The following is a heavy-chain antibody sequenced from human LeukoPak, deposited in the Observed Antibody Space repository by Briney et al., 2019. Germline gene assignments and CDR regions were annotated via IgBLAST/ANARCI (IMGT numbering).Heavy chain of an antibody. J-gene: IGHJ4*02. V-gene: IGHV6-1*01. Sequence: SQTLSLTCAVSGVTFSSNTAAWNWNTQCQWRGLEWLVRTYYRTKWYSDYAVCVKSRITINADTSKNQFSLQLNSVTPEDTAVYFCASEGTRGKLAYWGQGTLVSVSS. CDR3: ASEGTRGKLAY. D-gene: IGHD1-1*01. CDR2: TYYRTKWYS. CDR1: GVTFSSNTAA.